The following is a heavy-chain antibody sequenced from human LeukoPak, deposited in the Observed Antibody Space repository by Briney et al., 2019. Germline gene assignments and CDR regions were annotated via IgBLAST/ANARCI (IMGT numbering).Heavy chain of an antibody. Sequence: ASVKVSCKASGYTFPSYHMHWVRQAPGQGLEWMGIINPSGGSTSYAQKFQGRVTMTRDTSTRTVYMELSSPRSEDTAVYYCARDGGYCSGGSCYVSWWFDFWGQGTLVTVSS. D-gene: IGHD2-15*01. CDR1: GYTFPSYH. CDR2: INPSGGST. V-gene: IGHV1-46*01. CDR3: ARDGGYCSGGSCYVSWWFDF. J-gene: IGHJ5*01.